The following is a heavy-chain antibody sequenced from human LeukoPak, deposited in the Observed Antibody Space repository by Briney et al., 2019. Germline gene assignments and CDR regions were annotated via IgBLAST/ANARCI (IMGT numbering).Heavy chain of an antibody. CDR1: GGSISSSHW. J-gene: IGHJ4*02. CDR3: ARAPEYGLYYFDY. D-gene: IGHD1-14*01. CDR2: IYHSGST. V-gene: IGHV4-4*02. Sequence: SGTLSLTCAVSGGSISSSHWWSWVRQPPGKGLEWIGQIYHSGSTNYNPSLKSRVTILVDKSKNQFSLKLTSVTAADTAVYYCARAPEYGLYYFDYWGQGTLVTVSS.